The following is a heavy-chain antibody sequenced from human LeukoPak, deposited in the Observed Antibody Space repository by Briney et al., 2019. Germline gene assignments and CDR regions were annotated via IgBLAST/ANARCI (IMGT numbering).Heavy chain of an antibody. CDR3: AFGSGWLGYFDY. J-gene: IGHJ4*02. CDR1: GYTFTSYD. CDR2: MNPNSGNT. Sequence: ASVKVSRKASGYTFTSYDINWVRQATGQGLEWMGWMNPNSGNTGYAQKFQGRVTITRNTSISTAYMELSSLRSEDTAVYYCAFGSGWLGYFDYWGQGTLVTVSS. V-gene: IGHV1-8*03. D-gene: IGHD6-19*01.